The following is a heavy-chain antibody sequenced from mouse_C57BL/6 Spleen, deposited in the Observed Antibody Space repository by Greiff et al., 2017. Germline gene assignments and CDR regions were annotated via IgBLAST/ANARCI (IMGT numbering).Heavy chain of an antibody. CDR2: IDPETGGT. J-gene: IGHJ2*01. Sequence: QVQLKESGAELVRPGASVTLSCKASGYTFTDYEMHWVKQTPVHGLEWIGAIDPETGGTAYNQKFKGKAILTADKSSSTAYMELRSLTSEDSAVYYCTRGIITDYWGQGTTLTVSS. D-gene: IGHD1-1*01. CDR3: TRGIITDY. CDR1: GYTFTDYE. V-gene: IGHV1-15*01.